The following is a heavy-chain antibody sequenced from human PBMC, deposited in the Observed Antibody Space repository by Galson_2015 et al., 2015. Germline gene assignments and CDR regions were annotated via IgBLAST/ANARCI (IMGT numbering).Heavy chain of an antibody. CDR3: GRDNRWSLDY. J-gene: IGHJ4*02. CDR1: GFTFSRNT. CDR2: IKEDGSER. D-gene: IGHD4-23*01. Sequence: SLRLSCAASGFTFSRNTVRWVRQAPGKGLEWVATIKEDGSERYYVDSVRGRFTISRDNARDSLYLQMNSLRDEDTVVYYCGRDNRWSLDYWGQGTLVTVSS. V-gene: IGHV3-7*01.